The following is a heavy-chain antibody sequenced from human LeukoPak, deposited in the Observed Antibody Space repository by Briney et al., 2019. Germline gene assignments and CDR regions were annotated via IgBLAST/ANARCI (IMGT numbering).Heavy chain of an antibody. D-gene: IGHD5-24*01. V-gene: IGHV1-18*01. J-gene: IGHJ1*01. CDR3: ARALRKGKMATTEYFQH. Sequence: ASVKVSCKASGYTFTSYGISWVRQAPGQGLEWMGWISAYNGNTNYAQKLQGRVTMTTDTSTSTAYMELRSLRSDDTAVYYCARALRKGKMATTEYFQHWGQGTLVTVSS. CDR2: ISAYNGNT. CDR1: GYTFTSYG.